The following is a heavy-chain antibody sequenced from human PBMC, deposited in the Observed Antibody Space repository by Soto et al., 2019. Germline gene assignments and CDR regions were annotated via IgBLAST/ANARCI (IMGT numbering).Heavy chain of an antibody. CDR1: GGSISSYY. Sequence: SETLSLTCTVSGGSISSYYWSWIRQPPGKGLEWIGYIYYSGSTNYNPSLKSRVTISVDTSKNQFSLKLSSVTAADTAVYYCARGPLSQWLGHIDYWGQGTLVTVSS. CDR2: IYYSGST. D-gene: IGHD6-19*01. V-gene: IGHV4-59*01. J-gene: IGHJ4*02. CDR3: ARGPLSQWLGHIDY.